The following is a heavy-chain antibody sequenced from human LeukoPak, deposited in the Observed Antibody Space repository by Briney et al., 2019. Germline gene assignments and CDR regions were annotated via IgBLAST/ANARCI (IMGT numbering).Heavy chain of an antibody. V-gene: IGHV1-18*01. J-gene: IGHJ4*02. Sequence: ASVKVSCKASGYTFTSYGMSWVRQAPGQGLEWMGWISAYNGNTNYAQKLQGRVTMTTDTSTSTAYMELRSLRSDDTAVYYCARSYCSSTSCLPRCDYWGQGTLVTVSS. CDR3: ARSYCSSTSCLPRCDY. CDR1: GYTFTSYG. D-gene: IGHD2-2*01. CDR2: ISAYNGNT.